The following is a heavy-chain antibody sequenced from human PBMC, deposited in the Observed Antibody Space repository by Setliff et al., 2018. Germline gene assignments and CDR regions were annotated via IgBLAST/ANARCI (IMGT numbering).Heavy chain of an antibody. D-gene: IGHD1-7*01. J-gene: IGHJ4*02. V-gene: IGHV3-23*03. CDR2: IYSGDRNT. Sequence: GGSLRLSCAASGFTFSTYAMSWVRQAPGKGPEWVSTIYSGDRNTFYTDSVKGRFTIFRDGSKNTLFLHMTSLRAEDTAVYYCAKPQVELRWGFESWGQGTLVTVSS. CDR3: AKPQVELRWGFES. CDR1: GFTFSTYA.